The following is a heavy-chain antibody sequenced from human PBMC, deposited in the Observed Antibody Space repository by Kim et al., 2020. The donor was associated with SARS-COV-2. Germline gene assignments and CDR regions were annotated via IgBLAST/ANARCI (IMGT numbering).Heavy chain of an antibody. Sequence: SVKVSCKASGGTFSSYAISWVRQAPGQGLEWMGGIIPIFGTANYAQKFQGRVTITADESTSTAYMELSSLRSEDTAVYYCASETYCGGDCPFDYWGQGTLVTVSS. CDR3: ASETYCGGDCPFDY. CDR2: IIPIFGTA. J-gene: IGHJ4*02. V-gene: IGHV1-69*13. CDR1: GGTFSSYA. D-gene: IGHD2-21*02.